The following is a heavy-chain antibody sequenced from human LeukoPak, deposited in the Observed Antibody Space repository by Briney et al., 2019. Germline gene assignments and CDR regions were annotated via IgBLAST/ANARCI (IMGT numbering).Heavy chain of an antibody. CDR2: IYHSGST. J-gene: IGHJ6*02. CDR1: GGSISSGGYY. V-gene: IGHV4-30-2*01. Sequence: PSQTLSLTCTVSGGSISSGGYYWSWIRQPPGKGLEWIGYIYHSGSTYYNPSLKSRVTISVDTSKNQFSLKLSSVTAADTAVYYCARVSGYYDILTGYYSPDYYYGMDVWGQGTTVTVSS. CDR3: ARVSGYYDILTGYYSPDYYYGMDV. D-gene: IGHD3-9*01.